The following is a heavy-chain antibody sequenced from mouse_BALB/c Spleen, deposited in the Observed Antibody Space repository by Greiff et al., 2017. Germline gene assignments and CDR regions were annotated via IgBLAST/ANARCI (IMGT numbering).Heavy chain of an antibody. CDR3: TRSTARAHYYAMDY. V-gene: IGHV1-5*01. Sequence: EVQLQQSGTVLARPGASVKMSCKASGYTFTSYWMHWVKQRPGQGLEWIGAIYPGNSDTSYNQKFKGKAKLTAVTSTSTAYMELSSLTNEDSAVYYCTRSTARAHYYAMDYWGQGTSVTVSS. J-gene: IGHJ4*01. CDR1: GYTFTSYW. D-gene: IGHD3-2*01. CDR2: IYPGNSDT.